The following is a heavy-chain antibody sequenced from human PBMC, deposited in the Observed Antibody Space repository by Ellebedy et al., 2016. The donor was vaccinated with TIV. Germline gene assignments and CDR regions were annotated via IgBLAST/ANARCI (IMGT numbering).Heavy chain of an antibody. V-gene: IGHV4-34*01. J-gene: IGHJ4*02. D-gene: IGHD6-19*01. CDR3: TRGARIGYSSGWYDDY. Sequence: SETLSLTXAVYGGSFSDYYWNWIRQPPGKGLEWIGEINHSGSTNYNPSLKSRVTISVDTSKNQFSLKLSSVTAADTAVYYCTRGARIGYSSGWYDDYWGQGTLVTVSS. CDR2: INHSGST. CDR1: GGSFSDYY.